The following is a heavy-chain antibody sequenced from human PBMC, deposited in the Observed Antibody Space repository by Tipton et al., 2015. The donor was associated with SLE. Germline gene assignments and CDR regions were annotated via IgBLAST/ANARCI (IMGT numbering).Heavy chain of an antibody. CDR2: LYTSGTT. J-gene: IGHJ4*02. CDR3: ARMRSRHFDY. V-gene: IGHV4-4*08. CDR1: GASTREYY. Sequence: TLSLTCTLSGASTREYYWSWIRQPPGKGLEWIAYLYTSGTTNYNPSLKSRVTIAVDTSKNQFSLKVRSVTAADTAVYYCARMRSRHFDYWGQGTLVTVSS.